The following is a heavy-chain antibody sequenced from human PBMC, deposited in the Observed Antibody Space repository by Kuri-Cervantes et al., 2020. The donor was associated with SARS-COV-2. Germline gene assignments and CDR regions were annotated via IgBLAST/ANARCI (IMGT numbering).Heavy chain of an antibody. D-gene: IGHD1-26*01. CDR3: ARVVGATKTPFDY. Sequence: GGSLRLSCAASGFTFSSYAMHWVRQAPGKGLEWVAVISYDGSNKYYADSVKGRFTISRDNSENTLYLQMNSLRAEDTAVYYCARVVGATKTPFDYWGQGTLVTVSS. CDR2: ISYDGSNK. J-gene: IGHJ4*02. CDR1: GFTFSSYA. V-gene: IGHV3-30-3*01.